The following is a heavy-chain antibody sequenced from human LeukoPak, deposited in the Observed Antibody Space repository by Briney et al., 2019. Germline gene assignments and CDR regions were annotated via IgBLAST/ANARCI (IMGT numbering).Heavy chain of an antibody. D-gene: IGHD1-26*01. CDR3: ARENSGSYREFDY. CDR1: GGSIRSYY. Sequence: SETLSLTCTVSGGSIRSYYWSWIRQPAGKGLEWIGRIYTSGSTNYNASLKSRVSMSVDTSKNQFSLKLSSVTAADTAVFYCARENSGSYREFDYWGQGTLVTVSS. CDR2: IYTSGST. V-gene: IGHV4-4*07. J-gene: IGHJ4*02.